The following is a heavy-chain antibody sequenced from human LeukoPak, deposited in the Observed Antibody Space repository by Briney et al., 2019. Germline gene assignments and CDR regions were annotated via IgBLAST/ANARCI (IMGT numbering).Heavy chain of an antibody. CDR3: ARDYYDGSGNYRFDY. CDR1: GYTITELS. CDR2: FDPEDGET. Sequence: GASVKVSCKVSGYTITELSMHWVRQAPGKGLEWMGGFDPEDGETIYAQKFQGRVTMTEDTSTDTAYMELSGLRPEDTAVYYCARDYYDGSGNYRFDYWGQGTLVTVSS. D-gene: IGHD3-22*01. J-gene: IGHJ4*02. V-gene: IGHV1-24*01.